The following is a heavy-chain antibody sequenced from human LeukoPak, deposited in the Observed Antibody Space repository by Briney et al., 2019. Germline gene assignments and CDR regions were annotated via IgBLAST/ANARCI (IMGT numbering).Heavy chain of an antibody. Sequence: GGSLRLSCAASGFTFSSYGMHWVRQAPGKGLEWVAVIWYGGSNKYYADSVKGRFTISRDNSKNTLYLQMNSLRAEDTAVYYCAKELGSIDYWGQGTLVTVSS. CDR2: IWYGGSNK. D-gene: IGHD1-26*01. CDR3: AKELGSIDY. J-gene: IGHJ4*02. V-gene: IGHV3-30*02. CDR1: GFTFSSYG.